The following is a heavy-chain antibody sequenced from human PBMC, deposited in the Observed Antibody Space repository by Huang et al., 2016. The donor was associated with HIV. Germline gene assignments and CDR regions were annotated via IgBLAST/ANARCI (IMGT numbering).Heavy chain of an antibody. D-gene: IGHD1-1*01. V-gene: IGHV4-34*01. J-gene: IGHJ3*02. Sequence: QVQLQQWGEGLLKPSETLSLTCAVYGGSFSGYYGSWIRPSPGKGLEWIGEINQSESTNYNPTLKSRLTISVDTAKNQFSLKLSAMTAGDTAVYYCARERMMSWLDDHDAFDIWGQGTMVTVSS. CDR1: GGSFSGYY. CDR3: ARERMMSWLDDHDAFDI. CDR2: INQSEST.